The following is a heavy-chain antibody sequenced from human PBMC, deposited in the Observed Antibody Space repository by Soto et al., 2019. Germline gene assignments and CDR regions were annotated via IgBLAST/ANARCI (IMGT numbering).Heavy chain of an antibody. D-gene: IGHD3-3*01. CDR1: GFTFSNAW. CDR2: IKSKTDGGTT. Sequence: PGGSLRLSCAASGFTFSNAWMNWVRQAPGKGLEWVGRIKSKTDGGTTDYAAPVKGRFTISRDDSKNTLYLQMNSLKTEDTAVYYCTTDLEWLLTPHAYYYYYGMDVWGQGTTVTVS. V-gene: IGHV3-15*07. J-gene: IGHJ6*02. CDR3: TTDLEWLLTPHAYYYYYGMDV.